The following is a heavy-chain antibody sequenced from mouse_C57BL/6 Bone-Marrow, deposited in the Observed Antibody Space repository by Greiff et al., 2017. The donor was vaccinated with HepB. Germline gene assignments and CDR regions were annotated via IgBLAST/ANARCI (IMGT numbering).Heavy chain of an antibody. J-gene: IGHJ1*03. D-gene: IGHD2-10*02. V-gene: IGHV1-55*01. CDR1: GYTFTSYW. CDR2: IYPGSGST. Sequence: QVQLQQPGAELVKPGASVKMSCKASGYTFTSYWITWVKQRPGQGLEWIRDIYPGSGSTNYNEKFKSKATLTVDTSSSTAYMQLSSLTSEDSAVYYCARGLVWYFDVWGTGTTVTVSS. CDR3: ARGLVWYFDV.